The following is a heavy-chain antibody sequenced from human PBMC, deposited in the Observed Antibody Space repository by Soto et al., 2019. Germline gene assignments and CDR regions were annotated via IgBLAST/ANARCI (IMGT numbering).Heavy chain of an antibody. CDR1: GFTFNIDA. Sequence: GGSLRLSCAASGFTFNIDAMTWVRRAPGKGLEWVSAISRYGDITYYADSVEGRFSISRDNSKSTLYLQMNSLRAEDTAVYYCAKDRYLDHDSRGYLFDNWGQGTLVTVSS. CDR2: ISRYGDIT. D-gene: IGHD3-22*01. V-gene: IGHV3-23*01. CDR3: AKDRYLDHDSRGYLFDN. J-gene: IGHJ4*02.